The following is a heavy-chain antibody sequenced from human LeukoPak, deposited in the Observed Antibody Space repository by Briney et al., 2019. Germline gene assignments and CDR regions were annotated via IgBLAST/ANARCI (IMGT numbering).Heavy chain of an antibody. J-gene: IGHJ4*02. CDR1: GGSFSGYY. Sequence: PSETLSLTCAVYGGSFSGYYWSWIRQPPGKGLEWIGEINHSGSTNYNPSLKSRVTISVDTSKNQFSLKLSSVTAADTAVYYCARAGIAAAGNDYWGQGTLVTASS. V-gene: IGHV4-34*01. D-gene: IGHD6-13*01. CDR3: ARAGIAAAGNDY. CDR2: INHSGST.